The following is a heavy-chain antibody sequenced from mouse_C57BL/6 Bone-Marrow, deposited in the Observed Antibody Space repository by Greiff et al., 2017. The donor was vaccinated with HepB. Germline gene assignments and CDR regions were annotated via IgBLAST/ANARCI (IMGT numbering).Heavy chain of an antibody. CDR2: ISYDGSN. Sequence: EVQLQESGPGLVKPSQSLSLTCSVTGYSITSGYYWNWIRQFPGNKLEWMGYISYDGSNNYNPSLKNRISITRDTSKNQFFLKLNSVTTEDTATYYCARDGLAHYAMDYWGQGTSVTVSS. J-gene: IGHJ4*01. CDR1: GYSITSGYY. CDR3: ARDGLAHYAMDY. V-gene: IGHV3-6*01. D-gene: IGHD1-3*01.